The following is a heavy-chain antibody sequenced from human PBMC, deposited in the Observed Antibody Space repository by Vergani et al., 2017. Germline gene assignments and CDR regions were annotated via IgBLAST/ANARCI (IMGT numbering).Heavy chain of an antibody. Sequence: AQLVESGGGVVQPGGSLRLSCEASGFTLSNYGMHWVRQAPGKGLQWVTFIRNGGRDTYYADSLKGRFTISRDNAKSSLYLQMNSLRAEDTGVYYCARDRYYLGSGSYPYFYYYGLDVWGQGTAVTV. J-gene: IGHJ6*02. CDR3: ARDRYYLGSGSYPYFYYYGLDV. V-gene: IGHV3-30*02. D-gene: IGHD3-10*01. CDR2: IRNGGRDT. CDR1: GFTLSNYG.